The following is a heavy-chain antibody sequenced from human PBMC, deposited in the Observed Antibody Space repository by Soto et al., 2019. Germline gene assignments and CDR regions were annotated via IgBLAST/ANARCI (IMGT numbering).Heavy chain of an antibody. CDR3: ARETRLGTVASAFDI. Sequence: ASVKVSCKASGYTFTSYAMHWVRQAPGQRLEWMGWINAGNGNTKYSQKFQGRVTITRDTSASTAYMELSSLRSEDTAVYYCARETRLGTVASAFDIWGQGTMVTVSS. CDR1: GYTFTSYA. D-gene: IGHD5-12*01. V-gene: IGHV1-3*01. J-gene: IGHJ3*02. CDR2: INAGNGNT.